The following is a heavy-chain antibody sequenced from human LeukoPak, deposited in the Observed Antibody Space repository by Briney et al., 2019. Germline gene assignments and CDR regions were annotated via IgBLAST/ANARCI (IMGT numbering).Heavy chain of an antibody. CDR2: IIPIFGVA. D-gene: IGHD2-2*01. J-gene: IGHJ5*02. CDR3: ARGMNCSSTSCSPRWFDP. Sequence: GASVKVSCKASGGTVSSYAISWVRQAPGQGLEWMGRIIPIFGVANYAQKFQGRVTITADKSTSTAYMELSSLRSEDTAVYYCARGMNCSSTSCSPRWFDPWGQGTLVTVSS. V-gene: IGHV1-69*04. CDR1: GGTVSSYA.